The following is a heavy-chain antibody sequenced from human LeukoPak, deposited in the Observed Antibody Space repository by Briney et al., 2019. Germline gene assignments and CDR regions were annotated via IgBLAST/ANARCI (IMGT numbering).Heavy chain of an antibody. V-gene: IGHV1-69*13. D-gene: IGHD3-22*01. CDR3: ARDLSDYYDSSGY. CDR1: GGTFSSYA. J-gene: IGHJ4*02. CDR2: IIPIFGTA. Sequence: SVKVSCKASGGTFSSYAISWVRQAPGQGLEWMGGIIPIFGTANYAQKFQGRVTITADESTSTAYMELSSLRSEDTAVYYCARDLSDYYDSSGYWGQGTLVTVSP.